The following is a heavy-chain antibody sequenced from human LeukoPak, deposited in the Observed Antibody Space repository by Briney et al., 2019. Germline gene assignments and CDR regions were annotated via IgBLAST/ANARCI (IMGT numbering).Heavy chain of an antibody. Sequence: PWGSLRLSCAASGFTFSNSAMTWVRQAPGKGLEWVSAISAGGSDTIYTDSVKDRFTISRDNSKNTLYLQMNSLRAEDTAVYYCAKGGNSAPLDYWGQGTLVTVSS. CDR3: AKGGNSAPLDY. CDR1: GFTFSNSA. D-gene: IGHD1-7*01. J-gene: IGHJ4*02. CDR2: ISAGGSDT. V-gene: IGHV3-23*01.